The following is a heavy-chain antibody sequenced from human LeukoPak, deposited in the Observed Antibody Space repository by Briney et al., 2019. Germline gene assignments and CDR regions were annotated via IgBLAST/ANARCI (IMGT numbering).Heavy chain of an antibody. Sequence: SETLSLTCTVSGGSMNTISYYWVWIRQAPEKGLEWIGSVYSRGSIYSNPSLRSRVTISLDTSKNQFSLNPSSVTVADTAVYYCARDRLSLGAFDIWGPGTTVIVSS. J-gene: IGHJ3*02. CDR1: GGSMNTISYY. CDR3: ARDRLSLGAFDI. V-gene: IGHV4-39*07. CDR2: VYSRGSI. D-gene: IGHD3-16*01.